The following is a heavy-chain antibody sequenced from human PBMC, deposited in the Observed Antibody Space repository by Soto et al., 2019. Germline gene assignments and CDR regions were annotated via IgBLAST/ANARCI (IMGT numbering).Heavy chain of an antibody. V-gene: IGHV3-7*02. CDR1: GFTFSSYW. J-gene: IGHJ6*02. Sequence: PGGSLRLSCAASGFTFSSYWMSWVRQAPGKGLEWVANIKQDGSEKYYVDSVKGRFTISRDNAKNSLYLQMNSLRAEDTAVYYCAGNIVVVTGYGMDVWGQGTTVTVSS. CDR3: AGNIVVVTGYGMDV. CDR2: IKQDGSEK. D-gene: IGHD2-21*02.